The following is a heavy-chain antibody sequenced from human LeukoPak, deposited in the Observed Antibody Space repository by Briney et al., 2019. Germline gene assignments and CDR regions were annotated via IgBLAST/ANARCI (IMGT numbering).Heavy chain of an antibody. CDR1: GLTFSTSG. J-gene: IGHJ4*02. CDR3: ARVRESSYYDYVWGSYRYTADY. Sequence: PGGSLRLSCTASGLTFSTSGFNWVRQAPGKGLEWVSSISSSSSSYIYYADSVKGRFTISRDNAKNSLYLQMNSLRAEDTAVYYCARVRESSYYDYVWGSYRYTADYWGQGTLVTVSS. D-gene: IGHD3-16*02. CDR2: ISSSSSSYI. V-gene: IGHV3-21*01.